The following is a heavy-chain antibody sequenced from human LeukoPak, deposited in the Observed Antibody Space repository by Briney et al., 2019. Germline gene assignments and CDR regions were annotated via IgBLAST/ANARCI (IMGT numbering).Heavy chain of an antibody. CDR1: GFTFSDYY. J-gene: IGHJ6*02. D-gene: IGHD2-2*01. V-gene: IGHV3-11*01. CDR3: ARWGSYCSSTSCYLGHYYYYYGMDV. Sequence: GGSLRLSCAGSGFTFSDYYMSWIRQAPGKGLEWVSYISSSGSTIYYADSVKGRFTISRDNAKNSLYLQMNSLRAEDTAVYYCARWGSYCSSTSCYLGHYYYYYGMDVWGQGTTVTVSS. CDR2: ISSSGSTI.